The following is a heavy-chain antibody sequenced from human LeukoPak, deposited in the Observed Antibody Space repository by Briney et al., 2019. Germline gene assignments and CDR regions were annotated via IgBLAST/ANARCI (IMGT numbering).Heavy chain of an antibody. V-gene: IGHV3-21*01. CDR3: VLLVVGTVRVG. CDR1: GFTFSSYS. CDR2: ISSSSSYI. Sequence: PGGSLRLSCAASGFTFSSYSMNWVRQALGKGLEWVSSISSSSSYIYYADSVKGRFTISRDNAKNSLYLQMNSLRAEDTAVYYCVLLVVGTVRVGWGQGTLVTVSS. J-gene: IGHJ4*02. D-gene: IGHD2-15*01.